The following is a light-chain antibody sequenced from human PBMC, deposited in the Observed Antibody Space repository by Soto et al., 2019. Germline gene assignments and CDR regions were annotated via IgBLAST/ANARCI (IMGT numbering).Light chain of an antibody. CDR2: DVS. V-gene: IGLV2-14*01. J-gene: IGLJ1*01. CDR3: SSYTSSSTPHYV. Sequence: QSALTQPASVSGSPGQSITISCTGTSSDVGGYNYVSWYQQHPGKAPKLMIYDVSNRPSGVSNRVSGSKSSNTASLTISGLQAEDEADYYCSSYTSSSTPHYVFGTGTKLTVL. CDR1: SSDVGGYNY.